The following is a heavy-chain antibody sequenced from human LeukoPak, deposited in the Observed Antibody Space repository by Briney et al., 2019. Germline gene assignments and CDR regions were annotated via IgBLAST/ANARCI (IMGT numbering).Heavy chain of an antibody. V-gene: IGHV4-34*01. CDR3: ARGGSSGWYGTHYYYYGMDV. CDR2: INHSGST. Sequence: PSETLSLTCAVYGGSFSGYYWSWIRQPPGKGLEWIGEINHSGSTNYNPSLKSRVTISVDTSKNPFSLKLSSVTAADTAVYYCARGGSSGWYGTHYYYYGMDVWGQGTTVTVSS. CDR1: GGSFSGYY. J-gene: IGHJ6*02. D-gene: IGHD6-19*01.